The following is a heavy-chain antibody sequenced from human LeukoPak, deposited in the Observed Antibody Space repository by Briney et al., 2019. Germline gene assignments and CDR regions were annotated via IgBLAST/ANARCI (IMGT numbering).Heavy chain of an antibody. V-gene: IGHV4-4*07. D-gene: IGHD2-2*01. CDR2: IYTSGST. J-gene: IGHJ6*02. CDR1: GASVSSDY. Sequence: PSETLSLTCTVSGASVSSDYWSWIRQPAGKGLEWIGRIYTSGSTNYNPSLKSRVTMSVDTSKNQFSLKLSSVTAADTAVYYCARDHSVVVPAAKDYYYYYGMDVWGQGTTVTVSS. CDR3: ARDHSVVVPAAKDYYYYYGMDV.